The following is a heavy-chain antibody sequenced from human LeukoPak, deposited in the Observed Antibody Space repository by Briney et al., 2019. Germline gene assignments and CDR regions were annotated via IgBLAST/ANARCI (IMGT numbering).Heavy chain of an antibody. CDR1: GGSISGYY. CDR2: IYSTGST. CDR3: ARDGYSGSDAL. V-gene: IGHV4-59*01. Sequence: SETLSLTCTVSGGSISGYYWSWVRQSPEKGLESIGFIYSTGSTSYNPSLRSRVTISIDTSQNQFYLKLSSVTAADTAVYYCARDGYSGSDALWGQGTLVTVSS. J-gene: IGHJ4*02. D-gene: IGHD5-12*01.